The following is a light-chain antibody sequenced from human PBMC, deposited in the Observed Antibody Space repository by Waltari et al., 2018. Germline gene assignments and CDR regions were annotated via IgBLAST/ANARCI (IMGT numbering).Light chain of an antibody. Sequence: EIVLTQSPATVSLSPGERATLSCRASESVDTYLAWYQQKPGQPPMLLIYDASNRAPGIPARFSGSGSGTDFTLTISSLEPEDFAVYYCQQRRTFGPGTKVDIK. V-gene: IGKV3-11*01. CDR2: DAS. CDR1: ESVDTY. CDR3: QQRRT. J-gene: IGKJ3*01.